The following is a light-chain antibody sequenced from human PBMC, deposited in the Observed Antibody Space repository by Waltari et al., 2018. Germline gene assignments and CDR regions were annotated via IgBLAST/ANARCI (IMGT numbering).Light chain of an antibody. CDR3: QQGSILPLT. J-gene: IGKJ4*01. CDR1: QCVFMY. Sequence: EIVLTQSPATLSLSAGERVTFSCRASQCVFMYLAWYQLKPGQAPRLLIYDTSKRATGIPARFSGSGSGTDFTLTISNLETDDFALYYCQQGSILPLTFGGGTKVKIK. CDR2: DTS. V-gene: IGKV3-11*01.